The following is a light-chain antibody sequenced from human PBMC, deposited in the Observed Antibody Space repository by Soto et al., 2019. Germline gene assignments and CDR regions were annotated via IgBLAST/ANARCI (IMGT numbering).Light chain of an antibody. CDR2: GAS. Sequence: EIVLTQSPGTLSLSPGERATLSCRASQSLSSYLAWYQQKPGQAPRLLIYGASSRATGIPDRFSGSGCGTDFTLTISRLEPEAFAVYYCRQYGSSPSYTFGQGTKLEIK. J-gene: IGKJ2*01. V-gene: IGKV3-20*01. CDR1: QSLSSY. CDR3: RQYGSSPSYT.